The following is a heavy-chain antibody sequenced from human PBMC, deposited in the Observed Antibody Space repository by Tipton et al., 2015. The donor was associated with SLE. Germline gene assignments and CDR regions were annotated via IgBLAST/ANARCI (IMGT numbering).Heavy chain of an antibody. V-gene: IGHV4-39*01. D-gene: IGHD3-10*01. J-gene: IGHJ4*02. CDR1: SFSTYW. CDR2: IYYSGST. CDR3: ARHSSLVRGSEN. Sequence: SFSTYWMSWVRQPPGKGLEWIGSIYYSGSTYYTPSLSSRVTISVDTSNNQFSLKLNSVTAADTAVYYCARHSSLVRGSENWGQGTLVTVSS.